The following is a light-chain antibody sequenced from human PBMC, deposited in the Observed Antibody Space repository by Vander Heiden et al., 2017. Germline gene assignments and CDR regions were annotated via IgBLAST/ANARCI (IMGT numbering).Light chain of an antibody. CDR2: LTS. V-gene: IGKV2-28*01. CDR3: RQAREAPLT. Sequence: DIVMTQSPLSLPVTPGEPASISCRSSQSLLHSNGYNYLDWYLQKPGQPPQLLIELTSNRASGGPDRCSGSGSGTDFTLKISRVEAEDVGVYECRQAREAPLTFGGGTKVEIK. CDR1: QSLLHSNGYNY. J-gene: IGKJ4*01.